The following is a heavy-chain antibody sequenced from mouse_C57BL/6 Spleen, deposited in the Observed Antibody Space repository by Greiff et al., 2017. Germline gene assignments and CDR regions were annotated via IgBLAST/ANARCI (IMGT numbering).Heavy chain of an antibody. CDR1: GYTFTSHW. CDR3: AGGDSSGYPFAC. CDR2: IFPGSGST. D-gene: IGHD3-2*02. Sequence: VQLQQSGPELVRPGASVKISCKAPGYTFTSHWMQWVRQRPGQGLEWIGEIFPGSGSTYYNEKFKGKATLTVDTSSSTAYMQLSSLTSEDSAVCFCAGGDSSGYPFACWGPGTLVTVSA. V-gene: IGHV1-56*01. J-gene: IGHJ3*01.